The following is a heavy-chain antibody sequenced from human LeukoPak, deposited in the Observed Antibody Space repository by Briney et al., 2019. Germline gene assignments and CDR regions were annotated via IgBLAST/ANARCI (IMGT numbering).Heavy chain of an antibody. V-gene: IGHV1-8*01. D-gene: IGHD1-1*01. CDR1: EYTFTNYD. CDR2: MNPNSGNT. Sequence: ASVSVSYTPSEYTFTNYDINWVRQAPGQGLEWMGWMNPNSGNTGYAQKFQGRITMTKNTSVTTAYMDLSSLTSEDTAVYYCARALSWTTESYYYMDVWGKGTTVTVSS. J-gene: IGHJ6*03. CDR3: ARALSWTTESYYYMDV.